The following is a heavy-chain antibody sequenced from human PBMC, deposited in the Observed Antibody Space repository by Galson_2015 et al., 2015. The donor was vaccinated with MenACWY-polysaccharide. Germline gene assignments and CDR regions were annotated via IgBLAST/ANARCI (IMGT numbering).Heavy chain of an antibody. V-gene: IGHV3-30-3*01. D-gene: IGHD2/OR15-2a*01. CDR2: ISYDETNK. CDR1: GFTFNSYA. J-gene: IGHJ6*02. Sequence: LRLSCAASGFTFNSYAMHWVRQAPGKGLEWLAVISYDETNKYYADSVKGRFTISRDNSKNTLYLQMNSPRAEDTAVFYCARAYCDRITCYGMDVWGQGTTVAVSS. CDR3: ARAYCDRITCYGMDV.